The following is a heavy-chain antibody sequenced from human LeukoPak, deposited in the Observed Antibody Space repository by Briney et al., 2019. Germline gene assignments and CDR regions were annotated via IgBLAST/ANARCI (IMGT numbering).Heavy chain of an antibody. J-gene: IGHJ4*02. CDR3: AKVGRSTTFDY. CDR1: GFTFSTYA. Sequence: GGSLRLSCAASGFTFSTYAMSWVRQIPGKGLEWVSAISGSDDGTYYADSVKGRFTISRDNSKNTLYLQMNSLRAEDTAVYYCAKVGRSTTFDYWGQGTLVTVSS. D-gene: IGHD1-1*01. CDR2: ISGSDDGT. V-gene: IGHV3-23*01.